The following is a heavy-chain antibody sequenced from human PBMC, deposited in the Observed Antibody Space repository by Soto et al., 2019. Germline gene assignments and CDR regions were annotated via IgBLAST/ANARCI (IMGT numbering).Heavy chain of an antibody. Sequence: ASVKVSCKASGYTFTSYAMHWVRQAPGQRLEWMGWINAGNGNTKYSQKFQGRVTITRDTSASTAYMKLSSLRSEYTAVYYCARSIVVVTALDYWGQGTLVTVSS. D-gene: IGHD2-21*02. CDR1: GYTFTSYA. J-gene: IGHJ4*02. V-gene: IGHV1-3*01. CDR3: ARSIVVVTALDY. CDR2: INAGNGNT.